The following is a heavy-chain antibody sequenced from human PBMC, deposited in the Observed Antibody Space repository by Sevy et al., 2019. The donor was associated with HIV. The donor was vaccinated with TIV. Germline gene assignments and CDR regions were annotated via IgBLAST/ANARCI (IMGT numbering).Heavy chain of an antibody. V-gene: IGHV4-39*01. D-gene: IGHD2-15*01. J-gene: IGHJ6*02. CDR3: ARLSLPPTRYYGMDV. CDR2: IYYSGST. CDR1: GGSISSSSYY. Sequence: SETLSLTCTVSGGSISSSSYYWGWIRQPPGKGLEWIGSIYYSGSTYYNPSLKSRVTISVDTSKNQFSLKLSSVTAADTAVYYCARLSLPPTRYYGMDVWGQGTTVTVSS.